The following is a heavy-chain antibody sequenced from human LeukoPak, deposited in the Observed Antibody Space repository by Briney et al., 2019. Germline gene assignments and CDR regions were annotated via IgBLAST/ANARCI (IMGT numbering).Heavy chain of an antibody. CDR2: INHSGST. CDR3: ARGRTVATLVYYYYYMDV. V-gene: IGHV4-39*07. D-gene: IGHD4-11*01. CDR1: GGSISSSSYY. J-gene: IGHJ6*03. Sequence: PSETLSLTCTVSGGSISSSSYYWGWIRQPPGKGLEWIGEINHSGSTNYNPSLKSRVTISVDTSKNQFSLKLSSVTAADTAVYYCARGRTVATLVYYYYYMDVWGKGTTVTVSS.